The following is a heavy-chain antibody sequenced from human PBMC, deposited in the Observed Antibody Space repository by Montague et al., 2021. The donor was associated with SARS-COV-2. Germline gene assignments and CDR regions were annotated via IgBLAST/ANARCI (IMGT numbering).Heavy chain of an antibody. CDR1: GGSISDNNW. D-gene: IGHD3-22*01. J-gene: IGHJ3*02. Sequence: SETLSLTCAVSGGSISDNNWWTWVRQPPGKGLEWIGSIYYSGSTYYNPSLKSRVTISVDTSKNQFSLKLSSVTAADTAVYYCARFPTSYYYDSKAAPATPDAFDIWGQGTMVTVSS. V-gene: IGHV4-39*01. CDR2: IYYSGST. CDR3: ARFPTSYYYDSKAAPATPDAFDI.